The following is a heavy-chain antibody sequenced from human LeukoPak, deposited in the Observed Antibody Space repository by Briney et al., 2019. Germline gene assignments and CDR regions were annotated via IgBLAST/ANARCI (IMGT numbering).Heavy chain of an antibody. V-gene: IGHV4-59*01. J-gene: IGHJ5*02. CDR1: GGSISSYY. CDR3: ARKGYDFWSGQYGWFDP. CDR2: IYYSGST. D-gene: IGHD3-3*01. Sequence: SETLSLTCTVSGGSISSYYWSWIRQPPGKGLEWIGYIYYSGSTNYNPSLKSRVTISVDTSKNQFSLKLSSVTAADTAVYYCARKGYDFWSGQYGWFDPWGQGTLVTVSS.